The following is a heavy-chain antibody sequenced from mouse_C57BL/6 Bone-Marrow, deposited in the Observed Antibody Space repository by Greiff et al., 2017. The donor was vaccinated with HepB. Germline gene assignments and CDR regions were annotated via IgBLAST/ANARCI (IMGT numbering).Heavy chain of an antibody. CDR2: ISNGGGST. J-gene: IGHJ2*01. V-gene: IGHV5-12*01. D-gene: IGHD2-4*01. Sequence: EVQLVESGGGLVQPGGSLKLSCAASGFTFSDYYMYWVRQTPEKRLEWVAYISNGGGSTYYPDTVKGRFTISRDNAKNTLYLQMSRLKSEDTAMYYCARRHMITGFDYWGQGTTLTVSS. CDR1: GFTFSDYY. CDR3: ARRHMITGFDY.